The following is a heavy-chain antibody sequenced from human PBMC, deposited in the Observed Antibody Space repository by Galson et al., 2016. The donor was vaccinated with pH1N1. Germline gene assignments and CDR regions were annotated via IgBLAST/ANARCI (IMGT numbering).Heavy chain of an antibody. CDR1: GFTFINYA. Sequence: SLRLSCAASGFTFINYAMSWVRQAPGKGQEWVSTISGTGDPTYYADSVKGRFTISRDNSNNTVYLRMNSLRVEDTAVYYCAKDLGRYSEIDYWGQGTLVTVSS. J-gene: IGHJ4*02. D-gene: IGHD1-26*01. CDR2: ISGTGDPT. V-gene: IGHV3-23*01. CDR3: AKDLGRYSEIDY.